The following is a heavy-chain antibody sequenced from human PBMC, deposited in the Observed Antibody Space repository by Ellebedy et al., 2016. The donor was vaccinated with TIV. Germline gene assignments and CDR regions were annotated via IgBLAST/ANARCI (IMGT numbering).Heavy chain of an antibody. CDR1: GYSFSSYG. CDR2: INPDGSTT. Sequence: ASVKVSXXASGYSFSSYGISWVRQAPGQGLQWMGIINPDGSTTTYARKFQGRVTMTRDTSTSTVYMELRNLRSDNTAVYFCASPLSPKRLYSGLDVWGQGTTVIVSS. CDR3: ASPLSPKRLYSGLDV. V-gene: IGHV1-46*01. J-gene: IGHJ6*02.